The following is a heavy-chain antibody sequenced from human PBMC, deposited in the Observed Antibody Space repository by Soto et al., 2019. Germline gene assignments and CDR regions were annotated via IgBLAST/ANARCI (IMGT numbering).Heavy chain of an antibody. V-gene: IGHV1-46*01. CDR3: ARGGHVVVVTAALDY. J-gene: IGHJ4*02. Sequence: GXSVKVSCKXSXDXXTXXXXXWVRQXXXQGLEWMGTVNPSGGHTTYAQHFLGRVTMTRDTSTSTLYMELTSLTSDDTAVYYCARGGHVVVVTAALDYWGQGTLVTVSS. CDR2: VNPSGGHT. D-gene: IGHD2-21*02. CDR1: XDXXTXXX.